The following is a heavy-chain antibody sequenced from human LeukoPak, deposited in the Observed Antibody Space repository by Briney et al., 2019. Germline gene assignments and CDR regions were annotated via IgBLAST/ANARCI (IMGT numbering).Heavy chain of an antibody. J-gene: IGHJ4*02. CDR2: IYPRDGST. V-gene: IGHV1-46*01. CDR1: GYTFTSNY. Sequence: ASVKVSCKASGYTFTSNYIHWVRQAPGQGLEWMGMIYPRDGSTSYAQKFQGRVTVTRDTSTSTVHMELSGLRSEDTAVYYCARDQEGFDYWGRGTLVTVSS. CDR3: ARDQEGFDY.